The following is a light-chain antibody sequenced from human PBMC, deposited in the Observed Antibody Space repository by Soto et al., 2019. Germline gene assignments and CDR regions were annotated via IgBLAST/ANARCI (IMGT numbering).Light chain of an antibody. CDR1: QSISTW. J-gene: IGKJ1*01. V-gene: IGKV1-5*03. CDR2: KAS. Sequence: DLQMTQSPSTLSASVGDRVTLTCRASQSISTWLAWYQQKPGKAPNLLIYKASTLESGVPSRFSGSGSGTEFTLTISSLQPDDFATYYCQQYYDYPWTFGQGTVVEIK. CDR3: QQYYDYPWT.